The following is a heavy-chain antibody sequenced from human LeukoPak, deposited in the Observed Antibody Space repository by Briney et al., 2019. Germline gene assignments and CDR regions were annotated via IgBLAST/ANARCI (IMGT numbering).Heavy chain of an antibody. CDR1: GFTFSSYA. D-gene: IGHD3-9*01. CDR2: ISYDGSNK. J-gene: IGHJ4*02. CDR3: AREDRGYDILTGYYWYFDY. V-gene: IGHV3-30*04. Sequence: PGGSLRLSCAASGFTFSSYAMHWVRQAPGKGLEWVAVISYDGSNKYYADSVEGRFTISRDNAKNSLYLQMNSLRAEDTAVYYCAREDRGYDILTGYYWYFDYWGQGTLVTVSS.